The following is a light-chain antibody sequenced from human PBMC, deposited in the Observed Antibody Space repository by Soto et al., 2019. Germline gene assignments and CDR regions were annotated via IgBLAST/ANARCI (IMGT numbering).Light chain of an antibody. Sequence: DIVLTQSPATLSSSPGQRATLSCRASQSISSYLAWYQQKPGQAPTLLIHHASKRATGIPARFSGRGSVTDFTLSIRSLEPEIFAVYFCQQRSDWPGTFGQWTKLEIK. CDR2: HAS. CDR3: QQRSDWPGT. V-gene: IGKV3-11*01. J-gene: IGKJ2*01. CDR1: QSISSY.